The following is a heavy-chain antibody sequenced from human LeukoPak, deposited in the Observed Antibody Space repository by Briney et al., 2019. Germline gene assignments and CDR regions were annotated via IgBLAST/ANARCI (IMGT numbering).Heavy chain of an antibody. V-gene: IGHV3-30*02. D-gene: IGHD6-13*01. CDR2: IRYDGSNK. CDR3: ARGPYSSSWLDRGAFDI. Sequence: GGSLRLSCAASGFTFSSYGMHWVRQAPGKGLEWVAFIRYDGSNKYYADSVKGRFTISRDNAKNTLYLQMNGLRVEDTAVYYCARGPYSSSWLDRGAFDIWGQGTMVTVSS. CDR1: GFTFSSYG. J-gene: IGHJ3*02.